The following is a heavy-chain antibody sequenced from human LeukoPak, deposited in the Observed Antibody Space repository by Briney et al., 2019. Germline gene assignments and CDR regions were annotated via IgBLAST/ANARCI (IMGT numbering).Heavy chain of an antibody. V-gene: IGHV1-69*05. Sequence: GPSVKVSCNASGHPLSSYAISLVRHAPGQSLESIGGIIPNFGTANYAQKFQGRVTITTDESTSTAYEELDSRRSGGAAVYYRARSVLGIDYLRERTLVTVCS. D-gene: IGHD3-16*01. CDR3: ARSVLGIDY. J-gene: IGHJ4*02. CDR1: GHPLSSYA. CDR2: IIPNFGTA.